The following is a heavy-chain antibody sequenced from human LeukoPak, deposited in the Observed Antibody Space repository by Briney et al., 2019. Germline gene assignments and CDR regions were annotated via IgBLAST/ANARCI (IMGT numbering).Heavy chain of an antibody. V-gene: IGHV3-20*04. CDR1: GFTFDDYG. CDR2: INWNGGST. Sequence: GGSLRLSCAASGFTFDDYGMSWVRQAPGKGLEWVSGINWNGGSTGYADSVKGRFTISRDNAKNSLYLQMNSLRAEDTAVYYCARVPRDWNDGMNDALDIWGQGTMVTVSS. CDR3: ARVPRDWNDGMNDALDI. J-gene: IGHJ3*02. D-gene: IGHD1-1*01.